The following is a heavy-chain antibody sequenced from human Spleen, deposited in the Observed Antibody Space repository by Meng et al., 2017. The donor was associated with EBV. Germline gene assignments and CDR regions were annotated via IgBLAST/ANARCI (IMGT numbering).Heavy chain of an antibody. V-gene: IGHV4-34*01. J-gene: IGHJ5*02. CDR3: ARSGIAAGVGWFDP. CDR1: GGSLSSHY. Sequence: QVHLQQGGGGLLKPSETLSLTCAVYGGSLSSHYWSWFRQPPGKGLEWIGEINHSGSTNYKWSLESRVTISVDTSKTKLSLNLSSVTAADTAVYYCARSGIAAGVGWFDPWGQGTLVTVSS. D-gene: IGHD6-25*01. CDR2: INHSGST.